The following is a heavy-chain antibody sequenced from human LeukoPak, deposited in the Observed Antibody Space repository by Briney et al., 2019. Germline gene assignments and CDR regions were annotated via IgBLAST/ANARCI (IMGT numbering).Heavy chain of an antibody. D-gene: IGHD6-25*01. CDR2: IKSKIDGGTI. V-gene: IGHV3-15*01. CDR1: GFTFSDAW. CDR3: TTRRQDGC. Sequence: PGGSLRLSCVGSGFTFSDAWISWVRQAPGKGLEWVGRIKSKIDGGTIDYAAPVKGRSTISRDDSRNTLYLQMNSLKTEDTAVYYCTTRRQDGCWGQGTLVTVS. J-gene: IGHJ4*02.